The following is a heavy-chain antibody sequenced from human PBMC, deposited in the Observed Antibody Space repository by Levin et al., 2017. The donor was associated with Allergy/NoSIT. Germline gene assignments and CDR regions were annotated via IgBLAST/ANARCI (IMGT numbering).Heavy chain of an antibody. CDR2: IYPGDSDT. D-gene: IGHD3-3*01. Sequence: PGESLKISCKASGYSFSSHWIGWVRQMPGRGLEWMGVIYPGDSDTRYSPSFQGDVTISADQSTRTAYLQWNSLRASDTATYYCARHTDPSPGNNYDLHYYYMDVWGKGTTVTVSS. V-gene: IGHV5-51*01. CDR3: ARHTDPSPGNNYDLHYYYMDV. J-gene: IGHJ6*03. CDR1: GYSFSSHW.